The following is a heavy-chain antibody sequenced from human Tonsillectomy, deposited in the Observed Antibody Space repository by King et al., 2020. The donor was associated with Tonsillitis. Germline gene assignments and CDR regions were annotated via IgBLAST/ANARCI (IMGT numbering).Heavy chain of an antibody. Sequence: VQLVESGGGVVQPGRSLRLSCAASGFTFSSYGMHWVRQAPGKGLEWVAVISFDGSDKYYADSVKGRFTISRDNSKNTLSLQMNSLRAEDTAVYYCAKALYSGQYYYYGMDVWGQGTTVTVSS. CDR2: ISFDGSDK. V-gene: IGHV3-30*18. CDR1: GFTFSSYG. CDR3: AKALYSGQYYYYGMDV. J-gene: IGHJ6*02. D-gene: IGHD5-12*01.